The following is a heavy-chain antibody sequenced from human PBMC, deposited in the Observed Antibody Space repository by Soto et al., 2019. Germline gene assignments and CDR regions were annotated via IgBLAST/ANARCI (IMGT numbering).Heavy chain of an antibody. Sequence: PGGSLRLSCAASGFTFSSYAMHWVRQAPGKGLEWVAVISYDGSNKYYADSVKGRFTISRDNSKNTLYLQMNSLRAEDTAVYYCARDSLRFLEWLSDAFDYWGQGTLVTVSS. CDR3: ARDSLRFLEWLSDAFDY. CDR1: GFTFSSYA. V-gene: IGHV3-30-3*01. J-gene: IGHJ4*02. CDR2: ISYDGSNK. D-gene: IGHD3-3*01.